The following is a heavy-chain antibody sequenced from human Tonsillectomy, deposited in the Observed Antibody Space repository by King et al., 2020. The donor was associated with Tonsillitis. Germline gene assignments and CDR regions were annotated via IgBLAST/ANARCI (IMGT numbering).Heavy chain of an antibody. CDR2: IYPGDSDT. J-gene: IGHJ4*02. Sequence: VQLVESGAEAKKPGESLKISCKGSGYTFTNYWIGWVRQMPGKGLEWMGLIYPGDSDTRYSPSFQGQVTFSADRSISTAYMQWSSLKASDTAMYYCARHGVISFEWLLPFDSWGQGTLVTVSS. CDR1: GYTFTNYW. D-gene: IGHD3-9*01. V-gene: IGHV5-51*01. CDR3: ARHGVISFEWLLPFDS.